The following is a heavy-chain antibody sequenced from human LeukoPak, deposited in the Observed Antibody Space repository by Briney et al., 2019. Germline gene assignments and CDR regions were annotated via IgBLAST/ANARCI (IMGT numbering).Heavy chain of an antibody. CDR3: ARSQTGGTFDY. Sequence: SQTLSLTCAISGDSGSIRSAAWNWIRQPPSRGLEWLGRTHYRSKWSSGYAESVKSRLTISPDTSKNQLSLQLRSVTPEDTAVYYCARSQTGGTFDYWGQGALVTVSS. CDR2: THYRSKWSS. CDR1: GDSGSIRSAA. V-gene: IGHV6-1*01. J-gene: IGHJ4*02. D-gene: IGHD1-26*01.